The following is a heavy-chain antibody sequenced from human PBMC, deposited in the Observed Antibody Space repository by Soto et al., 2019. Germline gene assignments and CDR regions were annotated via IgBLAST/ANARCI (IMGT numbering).Heavy chain of an antibody. D-gene: IGHD5-12*01. CDR2: IIPIVGAP. Sequence: QVQLVQSGAEVKKPGSSVKVSCKASGGTFSTYAISWVRQAPGQGLEWMGGIIPIVGAPNYAQKFQGRVTIAADKSTSTAYMELSSMNSDDTAVVYCARASKSGYDYYYGLDAWGQGTTVTVSS. J-gene: IGHJ6*02. CDR3: ARASKSGYDYYYGLDA. V-gene: IGHV1-69*06. CDR1: GGTFSTYA.